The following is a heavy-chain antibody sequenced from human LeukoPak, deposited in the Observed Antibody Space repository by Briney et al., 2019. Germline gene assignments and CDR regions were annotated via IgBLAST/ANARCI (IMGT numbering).Heavy chain of an antibody. D-gene: IGHD3-9*01. CDR3: AEDGIRDFDWLPTDY. CDR2: ITPNSGGT. J-gene: IGHJ4*02. Sequence: GASVKVSCNASGYTFTGYYMHWVRQAPGQGLEWMGWITPNSGGTNDAQKFQGRVNMTRDTSISTAYMELSRLRSDDTAFFFQAEDGIRDFDWLPTDYWGQGTLVTVSS. V-gene: IGHV1-2*02. CDR1: GYTFTGYY.